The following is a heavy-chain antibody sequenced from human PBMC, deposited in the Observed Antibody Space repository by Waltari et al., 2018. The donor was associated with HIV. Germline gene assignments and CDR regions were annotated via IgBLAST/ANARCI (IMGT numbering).Heavy chain of an antibody. Sequence: QVQLVQSGAEVKKPGSSVKVSCKASGGTFRSYASRGVRQAPGKGLEWMGRIIPILGIANYAQKFQGRVTITADKSTSTAYMELSSLRSEDTAVYYCASPYYYDSSGYYYPFDYWGQGTLVTVSS. V-gene: IGHV1-69*04. CDR2: IIPILGIA. D-gene: IGHD3-22*01. CDR1: GGTFRSYA. J-gene: IGHJ4*02. CDR3: ASPYYYDSSGYYYPFDY.